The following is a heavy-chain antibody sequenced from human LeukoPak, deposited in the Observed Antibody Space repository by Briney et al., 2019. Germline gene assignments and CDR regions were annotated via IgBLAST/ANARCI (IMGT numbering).Heavy chain of an antibody. CDR2: IYNFGST. CDR1: GGSISSYY. Sequence: SETLSLTCTVSGGSISSYYWSWIRQSPGKGLEWVGHIYNFGSTNYNPSLKSRVTISVDTSKNQFSLKLSSVTAADTAVYYCARAIVVVVTAPPYWYFDLWGRGTLVAVSS. J-gene: IGHJ2*01. D-gene: IGHD2-21*02. CDR3: ARAIVVVVTAPPYWYFDL. V-gene: IGHV4-4*08.